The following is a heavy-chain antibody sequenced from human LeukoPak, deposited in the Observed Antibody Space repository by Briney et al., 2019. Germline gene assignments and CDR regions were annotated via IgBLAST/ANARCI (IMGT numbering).Heavy chain of an antibody. Sequence: EAGGSLRLSCTASGFTFGSYSMNWVRQAPGRGLEWVSFISGNSGAIVYADSVKGRFTISRDNAMNSVYLQMNSLRAEDTAVYYCARDRGRSYTPLDYWGQGVLVTVSS. V-gene: IGHV3-48*04. CDR2: ISGNSGAI. CDR3: ARDRGRSYTPLDY. CDR1: GFTFGSYS. J-gene: IGHJ4*02. D-gene: IGHD3-10*01.